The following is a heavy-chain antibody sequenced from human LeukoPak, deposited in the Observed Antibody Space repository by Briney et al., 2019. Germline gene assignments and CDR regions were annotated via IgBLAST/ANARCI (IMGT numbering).Heavy chain of an antibody. CDR1: GYTFTSYG. D-gene: IGHD6-19*01. Sequence: ASVKVSCKASGYTFTSYGISWVRQAPGQGLEWMGWISAYNGNTNYAQKLQGRVTMTTDTSTSTAYMELRSLRSDDTAVYYCARDYRQWLVRGDAFDIWGQGTMVTVSS. CDR2: ISAYNGNT. J-gene: IGHJ3*02. CDR3: ARDYRQWLVRGDAFDI. V-gene: IGHV1-18*01.